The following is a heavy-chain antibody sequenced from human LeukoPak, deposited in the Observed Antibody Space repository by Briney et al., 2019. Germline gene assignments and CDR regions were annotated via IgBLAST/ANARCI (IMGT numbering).Heavy chain of an antibody. D-gene: IGHD3-22*01. CDR3: ARDHYYDSSGPLDY. Sequence: ASVKVSCKASGYTFTSYGISWVRQAPGQGLEWMGWISAYNGNTNYAQKLQGSVTMTTDTSTSTAYMELRSLRSDDTAVYYCARDHYYDSSGPLDYWGQGTLVTVSS. V-gene: IGHV1-18*01. CDR2: ISAYNGNT. CDR1: GYTFTSYG. J-gene: IGHJ4*02.